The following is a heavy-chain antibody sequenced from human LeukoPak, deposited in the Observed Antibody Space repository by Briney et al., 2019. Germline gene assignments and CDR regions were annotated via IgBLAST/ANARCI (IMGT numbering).Heavy chain of an antibody. V-gene: IGHV3-21*01. CDR3: ARHYYYDSSGHDFDY. J-gene: IGHJ4*02. D-gene: IGHD3-22*01. CDR1: GFTFSSYS. CDR2: ISSSSYI. Sequence: GGSLRLSCAASGFTFSSYSMNWVRQAPGKGLEWVSSISSSSYIYYADSVKGRFTISRDNAKNSLYLQMNSLRAEDTAVYYCARHYYYDSSGHDFDYWGQGTLVTVSS.